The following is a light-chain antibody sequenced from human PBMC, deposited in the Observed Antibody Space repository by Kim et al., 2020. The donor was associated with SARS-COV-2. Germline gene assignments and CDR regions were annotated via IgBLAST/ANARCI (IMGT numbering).Light chain of an antibody. J-gene: IGKJ2*01. Sequence: SPGESAPLSGRASHSVSSNLAWYQQKPGQSPRPLIYGASTRATGIPSRFSGSGSGTEFTLTISSLQSEDFAVYSCQQYNNWPYTFGQGNKLDIK. V-gene: IGKV3-15*01. CDR1: HSVSSN. CDR2: GAS. CDR3: QQYNNWPYT.